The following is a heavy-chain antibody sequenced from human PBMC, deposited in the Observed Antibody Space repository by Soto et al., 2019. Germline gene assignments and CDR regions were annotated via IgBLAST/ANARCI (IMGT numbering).Heavy chain of an antibody. V-gene: IGHV2-5*02. CDR3: AHRVRLMATWNFCSFDF. CDR2: TYWDDDN. CDR1: GFSLTTYGVG. Sequence: QITLKESGPTLVKPTQTLTLTCSFSGFSLTTYGVGVGWVRQPPGKALEWLAFTYWDDDNRYNPSLKSRLSINKDTSKNQVVLTMTNMDPADTATYFCAHRVRLMATWNFCSFDFWGQGTFVTFPS. D-gene: IGHD5-12*01. J-gene: IGHJ3*01.